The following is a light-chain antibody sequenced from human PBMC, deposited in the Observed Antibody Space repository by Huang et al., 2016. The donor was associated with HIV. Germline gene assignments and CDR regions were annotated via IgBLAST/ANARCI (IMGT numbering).Light chain of an antibody. CDR2: GAF. V-gene: IGKV3-15*01. Sequence: EVVMTQPPVTLSVSPGERATPSCRASQTITNTLTWYQQKPGQPPRVLFYGAFSRDCGVPARFSASGSGTEFTLTISSLQSEDFAVYCCQQCKEWPRTFGQGTKVEIQ. CDR3: QQCKEWPRT. J-gene: IGKJ1*01. CDR1: QTITNT.